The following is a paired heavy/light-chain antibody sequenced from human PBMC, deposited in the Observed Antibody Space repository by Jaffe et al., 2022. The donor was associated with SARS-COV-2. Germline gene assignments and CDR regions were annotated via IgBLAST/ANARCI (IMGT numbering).Heavy chain of an antibody. J-gene: IGHJ6*03. Sequence: QITLKESGPTLVKPTQTLTLTCTFFGFSLSTSGVGVTWIRQPPGKALEWLTVIYWNDDERYSPALKSRLTITKDTSKNQVVLSMTDMDPVDTATYYCAHTTVTRISSGSYYYYYYYMDVWGKGTTVTVSS. CDR2: IYWNDDE. V-gene: IGHV2-5*01. CDR3: AHTTVTRISSGSYYYYYYYMDV. D-gene: IGHD3-10*01. CDR1: GFSLSTSGVG.
Light chain of an antibody. CDR3: ATWDSSLLAGV. CDR2: DNT. J-gene: IGLJ3*02. CDR1: SSNIGSNS. V-gene: IGLV1-51*01. Sequence: QSVLTQPPSVSAAPGQKVTISCSGSSSNIGSNSVSWYQQFPGAAPKLLIHDNTKRPSGIPDRFSGSKSGTSSTLGITGLQTGDEAHYYCATWDSSLLAGVFGGGTKLTVL.